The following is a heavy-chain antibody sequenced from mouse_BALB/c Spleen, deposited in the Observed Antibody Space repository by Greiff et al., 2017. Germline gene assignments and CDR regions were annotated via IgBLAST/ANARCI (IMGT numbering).Heavy chain of an antibody. D-gene: IGHD1-1*01. CDR1: GFTFSDYY. CDR2: ISDGGSYT. CDR3: ARGDGSSYPFDY. J-gene: IGHJ2*01. V-gene: IGHV5-4*02. Sequence: EVQVVESGGGLVKPGGSLKLSCAASGFTFSDYYMYWVRQTPEKRLEWVATISDGGSYTYYPDSVKGRFTISRDNAKNNLYLQMSSLKSEDTAMYYCARGDGSSYPFDYWGQGTTLTVSS.